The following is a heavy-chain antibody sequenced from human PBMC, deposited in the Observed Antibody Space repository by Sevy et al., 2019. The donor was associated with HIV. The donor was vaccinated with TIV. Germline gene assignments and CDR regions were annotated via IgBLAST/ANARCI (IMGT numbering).Heavy chain of an antibody. CDR3: ARDHGNGGWLVDY. D-gene: IGHD6-19*01. V-gene: IGHV4-61*01. CDR1: GGSVSSGSYY. J-gene: IGHJ4*02. Sequence: SETLSLTCTVSGGSVSSGSYYWTWIRQPPGKGLEWIGYIYKSGRTNYNPSLKSRVTISVDTSKNQFSPKLSSVTAADTAVYYWARDHGNGGWLVDYWCQGTLVTVSS. CDR2: IYKSGRT.